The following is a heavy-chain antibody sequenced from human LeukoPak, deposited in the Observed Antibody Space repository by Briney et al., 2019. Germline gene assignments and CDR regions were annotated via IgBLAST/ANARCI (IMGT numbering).Heavy chain of an antibody. J-gene: IGHJ6*03. D-gene: IGHD3-10*01. Sequence: SQTLSLTCTVSGGSLNSGNHFWTWVRQPAGKGLEWIGRISSSGTTSYNPSLNSRVTISVDMSRNQISLHLTSVTAADTAVYYCANSRMNKATRDFLYYCMDVWGKGTTVTVSS. CDR2: ISSSGTT. CDR1: GGSLNSGNHF. V-gene: IGHV4-61*02. CDR3: ANSRMNKATRDFLYYCMDV.